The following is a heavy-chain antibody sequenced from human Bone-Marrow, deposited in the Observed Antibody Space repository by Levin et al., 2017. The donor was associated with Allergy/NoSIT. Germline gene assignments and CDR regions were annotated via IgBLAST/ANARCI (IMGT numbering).Heavy chain of an antibody. CDR1: GGSISSGGYY. V-gene: IGHV4-31*03. D-gene: IGHD3-10*01. J-gene: IGHJ4*02. Sequence: PSETLSLTCTVSGGSISSGGYYWSWIRQHPGKGLEWIGYIYYSGSTYYNPSLKSRVTISVDTSKNQFSLKLSSVTAADTAVYYCARIRGFPYYFDYWGQGTLVTVSS. CDR3: ARIRGFPYYFDY. CDR2: IYYSGST.